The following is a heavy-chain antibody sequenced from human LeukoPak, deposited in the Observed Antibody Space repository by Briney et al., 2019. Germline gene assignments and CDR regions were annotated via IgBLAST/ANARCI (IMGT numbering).Heavy chain of an antibody. CDR2: ISSSSSYI. CDR1: GFTFSSYS. CDR3: ARVNYYDSSGNHGAFDI. V-gene: IGHV3-21*01. D-gene: IGHD3-22*01. J-gene: IGHJ3*02. Sequence: GGSLRLSCAASGFTFSSYSMNWVRQAPGKGLEWVSSISSSSSYIYYADSVKGRFTISRDNAKNSLYLQMNSLRAEDTAVYYCARVNYYDSSGNHGAFDIWGQGTMVTVSS.